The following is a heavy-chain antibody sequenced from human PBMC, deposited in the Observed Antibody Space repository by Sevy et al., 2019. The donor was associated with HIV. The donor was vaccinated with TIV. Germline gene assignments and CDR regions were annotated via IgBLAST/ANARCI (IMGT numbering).Heavy chain of an antibody. CDR2: TDHKGLT. J-gene: IGHJ2*01. V-gene: IGHV4-34*01. CDR1: GGSFTGNH. Sequence: SETLSLTCAVYGGSFTGNHWTWIRQPPGKGLEWIGETDHKGLTNYNPSLKSRVTISVDTSKRQFSLRLDSVTAADTAVYYCAKGLKLKQVFTTVPPYWFFDLWGRGTLVTVSS. CDR3: AKGLKLKQVFTTVPPYWFFDL. D-gene: IGHD1-1*01.